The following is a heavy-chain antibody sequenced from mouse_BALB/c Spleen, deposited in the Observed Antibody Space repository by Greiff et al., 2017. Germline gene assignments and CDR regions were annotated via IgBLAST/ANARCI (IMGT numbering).Heavy chain of an antibody. Sequence: VQLQQPGAELVKPGASVKLSCKASGYTFTSYWMHWVKQRPGQGLEWIGEINPSNGRTNYNEKFKSKATLTVDKSSSTAYMQLSSLTSEDSAVYDCAREGDGYPLVAYWGQGTLVTVSA. D-gene: IGHD2-3*01. CDR2: INPSNGRT. V-gene: IGHV1S81*02. CDR3: AREGDGYPLVAY. CDR1: GYTFTSYW. J-gene: IGHJ3*01.